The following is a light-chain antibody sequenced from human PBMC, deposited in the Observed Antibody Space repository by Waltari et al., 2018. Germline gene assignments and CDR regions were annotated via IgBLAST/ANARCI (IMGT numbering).Light chain of an antibody. Sequence: QSVLPQPPPVSGAPGQRVTIPCTVSRSNIGPGSVFSLCQQRPGTAPKLLIYDNRSRPSGVPDRFSGSKSGTSASLAITGLQAEDEAAYYCQSFDNSLSGVVFGGGTKLTVL. CDR1: RSNIGPGSV. CDR2: DNR. V-gene: IGLV1-40*01. CDR3: QSFDNSLSGVV. J-gene: IGLJ2*01.